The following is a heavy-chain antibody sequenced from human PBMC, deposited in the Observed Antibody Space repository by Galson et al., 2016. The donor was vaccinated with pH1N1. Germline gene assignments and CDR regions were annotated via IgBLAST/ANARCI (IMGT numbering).Heavy chain of an antibody. D-gene: IGHD3-22*01. V-gene: IGHV4-31*03. CDR3: ARSAWDGSGLNYFDS. Sequence: TLSLTCSVSGASVRSGGQYWTWIRQVPGKGLEWIGFIYYIGSTGYNPSLKSRVSMSLDMSKKQFSLNLRSVTAADTAVYYCARSAWDGSGLNYFDSWGQGILVSVSS. J-gene: IGHJ5*01. CDR2: IYYIGST. CDR1: GASVRSGGQY.